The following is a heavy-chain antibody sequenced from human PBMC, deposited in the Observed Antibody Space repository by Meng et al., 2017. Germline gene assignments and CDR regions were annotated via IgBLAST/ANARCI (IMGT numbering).Heavy chain of an antibody. Sequence: GESLKISCAASGSTFSSYSMNWVRQAPGKGLEWVSSISSSSSYLYYADSWKGRFTISRDNAKNSLYLERNSLRAEDTAVYYCAREGFYCGGDCYHGNWYFDLWGRGTLVTVSS. D-gene: IGHD2-21*02. CDR1: GSTFSSYS. J-gene: IGHJ2*01. CDR3: AREGFYCGGDCYHGNWYFDL. CDR2: ISSSSSYL. V-gene: IGHV3-21*01.